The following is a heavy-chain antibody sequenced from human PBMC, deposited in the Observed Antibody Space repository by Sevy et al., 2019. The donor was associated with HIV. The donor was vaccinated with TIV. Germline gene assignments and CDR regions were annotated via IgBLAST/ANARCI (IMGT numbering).Heavy chain of an antibody. V-gene: IGHV3-48*01. CDR1: GFTFSSYS. Sequence: GGSLRLSCAASGFTFSSYSMNWVRQAPGKGLERVSYISSSSSTIYYADSVKGRFTISRDNAKNSLYLQMNSLRAEDTAVYYCAREDLSNYDFWSGYYIPWFDPWGQGTLVTVSS. CDR2: ISSSSSTI. J-gene: IGHJ5*02. CDR3: AREDLSNYDFWSGYYIPWFDP. D-gene: IGHD3-3*01.